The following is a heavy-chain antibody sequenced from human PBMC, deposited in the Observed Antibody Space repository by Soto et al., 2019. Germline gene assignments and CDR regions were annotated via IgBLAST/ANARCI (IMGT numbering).Heavy chain of an antibody. CDR3: ARGYQKYYYDSSGYYSGGFDY. Sequence: SLTCTVSGGSISSGGYYWSWIRQHPGKGLEWIGYIYYSGSTYYNPSLKSRVTISVDTSKNQFSLKLSSVTAADTAVYYCARGYQKYYYDSSGYYSGGFDYWSQGTLVTVSS. CDR1: GGSISSGGYY. V-gene: IGHV4-31*03. CDR2: IYYSGST. D-gene: IGHD3-22*01. J-gene: IGHJ4*02.